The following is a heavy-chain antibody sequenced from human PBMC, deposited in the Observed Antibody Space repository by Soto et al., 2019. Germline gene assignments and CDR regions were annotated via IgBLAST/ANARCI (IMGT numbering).Heavy chain of an antibody. CDR1: GFTFSNYA. Sequence: EVQLLESGGGLVQPGGSLRLSCAASGFTFSNYAMSWVRQAPGKGLEWVSAISGSGISTFYADSVKGRFTISRDNSKNTLYLLMTSLRAEDTAVYYCAKTPMMAVVVDAFDIWGQGTKVTVSS. CDR3: AKTPMMAVVVDAFDI. D-gene: IGHD3-22*01. J-gene: IGHJ3*02. V-gene: IGHV3-23*01. CDR2: ISGSGIST.